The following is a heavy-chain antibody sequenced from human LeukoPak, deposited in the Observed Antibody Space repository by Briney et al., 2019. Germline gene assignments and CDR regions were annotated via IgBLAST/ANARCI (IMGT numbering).Heavy chain of an antibody. CDR1: GFTFGSYA. CDR3: AKDIVGAIAYYFDY. Sequence: AGGSLRLSCAASGFTFGSYAMSWVRQAPGKGLEWVSAISGGGGSTYYADSVKGRFTISRDNSKNTLYLQMNSLRAEDTAVYYCAKDIVGAIAYYFDYWGQGTLVTVSS. V-gene: IGHV3-23*01. D-gene: IGHD1-26*01. J-gene: IGHJ4*02. CDR2: ISGGGGST.